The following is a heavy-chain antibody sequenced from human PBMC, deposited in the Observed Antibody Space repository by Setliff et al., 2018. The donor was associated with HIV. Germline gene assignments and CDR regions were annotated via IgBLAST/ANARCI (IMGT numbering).Heavy chain of an antibody. J-gene: IGHJ4*01. CDR2: IYYSGST. CDR3: ARSSRSSPFWFDY. Sequence: SETLSLTCTVSGGSINNDIYFWTRIRQRPGKGLEWIGYIYYSGSTHSNPSLNSRLTISVDTSSNQFSLKLNSVTAADTAIYYCARSSRSSPFWFDYWGLGTLVTVSS. CDR1: GGSINNDIYF. V-gene: IGHV4-31*03.